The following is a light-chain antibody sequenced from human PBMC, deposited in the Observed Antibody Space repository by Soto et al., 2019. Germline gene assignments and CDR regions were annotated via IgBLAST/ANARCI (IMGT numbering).Light chain of an antibody. J-gene: IGLJ1*01. Sequence: QSVLTQPPSVSGAPGQRVTISCTGSSSNIGAGYDVHWYRQLPGTAPKLLIYGNSNRPSGVPDRFSGSKSGTSASLAITGLQAEDEADYYCQSYDSSLSGSQYVFGTGTKVTVL. CDR1: SSNIGAGYD. V-gene: IGLV1-40*01. CDR2: GNS. CDR3: QSYDSSLSGSQYV.